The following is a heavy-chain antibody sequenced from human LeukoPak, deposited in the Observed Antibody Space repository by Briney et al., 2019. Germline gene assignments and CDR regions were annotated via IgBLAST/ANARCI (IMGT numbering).Heavy chain of an antibody. D-gene: IGHD1-7*01. V-gene: IGHV3-30*04. CDR1: GFTFSSYA. Sequence: GGSLRLSCAASGFTFSSYAMHWVRQAPGKGLEWVAVISYDGSNKYYADSVKGRFTISRDNSKNTLYLQMSSLRAEDTAVYYCAKKKRELRGFDYWGQGTLATVSS. J-gene: IGHJ4*02. CDR2: ISYDGSNK. CDR3: AKKKRELRGFDY.